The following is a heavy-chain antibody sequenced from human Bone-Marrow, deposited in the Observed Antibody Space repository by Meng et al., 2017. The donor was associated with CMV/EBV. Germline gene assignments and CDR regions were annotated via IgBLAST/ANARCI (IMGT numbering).Heavy chain of an antibody. Sequence: ASVKVSCKTSGYNFIDYYVHWVRQAPGQGLEWMGWINPNTGDTKYKQRFQGRVTMTRDTSISTAYMELKWLRSDDTAVYFCARRLRLDLGDYYYYGMDGWGQGTTVTVSS. CDR1: GYNFIDYY. D-gene: IGHD1-26*01. J-gene: IGHJ6*02. CDR2: INPNTGDT. V-gene: IGHV1-2*02. CDR3: ARRLRLDLGDYYYYGMDG.